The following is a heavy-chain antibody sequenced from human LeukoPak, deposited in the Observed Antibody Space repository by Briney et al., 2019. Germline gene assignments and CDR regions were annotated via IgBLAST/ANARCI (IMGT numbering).Heavy chain of an antibody. CDR3: ARDNSNYETFFDY. J-gene: IGHJ4*02. Sequence: SETLSLTCAVYGGSFSGYYWSWIRQPPGKGLEWIGEINHSGSTNYNPSLKSRVTISVDTSKNQFSLKLSSVTAADTAVYYCARDNSNYETFFDYWGQGTLVTVSS. CDR1: GGSFSGYY. V-gene: IGHV4-34*01. D-gene: IGHD4-11*01. CDR2: INHSGST.